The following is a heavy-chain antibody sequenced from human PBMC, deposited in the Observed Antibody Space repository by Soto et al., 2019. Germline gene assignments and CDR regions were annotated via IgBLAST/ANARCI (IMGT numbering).Heavy chain of an antibody. CDR1: GYTFTSYH. CDR3: ARDTPPTDY. J-gene: IGHJ4*02. V-gene: IGHV1-18*01. Sequence: QVQLVQSGAEVKKPGASVKVSCKTSGYTFTSYHISGVRQAPGKGLEWMGWITAYNTNTNYAQKFQGRVTMTTDTLTSTAYMELRSLRSDDTAVYYCARDTPPTDYWGQGTLVTVSS. CDR2: ITAYNTNT.